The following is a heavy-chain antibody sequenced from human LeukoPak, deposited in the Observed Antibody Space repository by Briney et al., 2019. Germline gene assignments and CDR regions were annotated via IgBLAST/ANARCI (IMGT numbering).Heavy chain of an antibody. CDR2: ISSSSSTI. CDR3: ASPRSRGAFDI. Sequence: GGSLRLSCAASGFTFSSYSMNLVRQAPGKGLEWVSYISSSSSTIYYADSVKGRFTISRDNAKNSLYLQMNSLRAEDTAVYYCASPRSRGAFDIWGQGTMVTVSS. J-gene: IGHJ3*02. V-gene: IGHV3-48*01. CDR1: GFTFSSYS.